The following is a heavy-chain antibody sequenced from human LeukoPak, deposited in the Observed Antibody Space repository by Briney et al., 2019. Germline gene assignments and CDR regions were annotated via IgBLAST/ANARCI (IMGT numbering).Heavy chain of an antibody. CDR2: INTSGGST. V-gene: IGHV1-46*01. CDR1: GYTFTSYY. CDR3: AKSMGIAVAGDGFDP. J-gene: IGHJ5*02. Sequence: ASVKVSCTASGYTFTSYYMHWVRQAPGQGLEWMGIINTSGGSTSYAQKFQGRVTMTRDMSTSTVYMELSSLRSEDTAVYYCAKSMGIAVAGDGFDPWGQGTLVTVSS. D-gene: IGHD6-19*01.